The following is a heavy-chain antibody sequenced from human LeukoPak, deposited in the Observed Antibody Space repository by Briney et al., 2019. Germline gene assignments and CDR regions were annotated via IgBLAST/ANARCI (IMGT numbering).Heavy chain of an antibody. J-gene: IGHJ4*02. Sequence: SQTLSLTCAVSGGSISSGGYSWSWLRQPPGTGLEWIGYIYHSGSTYYNPPLKSRVTISVDRSKNQFSLKLSSVTAADTAVYYCARQASGGYLVYWGQGTLVTVSS. CDR3: ARQASGGYLVY. CDR2: IYHSGST. V-gene: IGHV4-30-2*01. CDR1: GGSISSGGYS. D-gene: IGHD3-22*01.